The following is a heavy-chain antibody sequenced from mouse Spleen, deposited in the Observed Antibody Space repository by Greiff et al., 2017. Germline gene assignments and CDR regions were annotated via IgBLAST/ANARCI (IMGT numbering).Heavy chain of an antibody. CDR3: ARSNGNYGNYYAMDY. D-gene: IGHD2-1*01. V-gene: IGHV5-9-1*01. CDR1: GFTFSSYA. Sequence: EVKLMESGGGLVKPGGSLKLSCAASGFTFSSYAMSWVRQTPEKRLEWVATISSGGSYTYYPDSVKGRFTISRDNAKNTLYLQMSSLRSEDTAMYYCARSNGNYGNYYAMDYWGQGTSVTVSS. CDR2: ISSGGSYT. J-gene: IGHJ4*01.